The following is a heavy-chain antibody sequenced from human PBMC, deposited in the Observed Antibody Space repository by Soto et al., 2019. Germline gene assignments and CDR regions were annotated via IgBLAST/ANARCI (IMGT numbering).Heavy chain of an antibody. D-gene: IGHD6-13*01. CDR2: TYYRSKWYN. CDR1: GDSVSSNSAA. CDR3: AREVAAAGTYKDAFDI. V-gene: IGHV6-1*01. Sequence: SQTLSLTCAISGDSVSSNSAAWNWIRQSPSRGLEWLGRTYYRSKWYNDYAVSVESRITINPDTSKNQFSLQLNSVTPEDTAVYYCAREVAAAGTYKDAFDIWGQGTMVTVSS. J-gene: IGHJ3*02.